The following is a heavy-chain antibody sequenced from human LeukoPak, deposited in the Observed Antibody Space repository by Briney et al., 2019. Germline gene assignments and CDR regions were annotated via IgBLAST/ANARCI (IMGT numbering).Heavy chain of an antibody. J-gene: IGHJ4*02. V-gene: IGHV4-39*01. D-gene: IGHD6-13*01. CDR1: GGSISSSSYY. CDR2: IYYSGST. CDR3: ARQIAAATLYYFDY. Sequence: ASETLSLTCTVSGGSISSSSYYWGWIRQPPGKGLEWIGSIYYSGSTYYNPSLKSRVTISVDTSKNQFSLKLSSVTAADTAVYYCARQIAAATLYYFDYWGQGTLVTASS.